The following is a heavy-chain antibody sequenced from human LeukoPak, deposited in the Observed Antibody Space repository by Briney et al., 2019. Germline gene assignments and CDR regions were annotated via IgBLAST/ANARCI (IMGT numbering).Heavy chain of an antibody. Sequence: GGSLRLSCAASGFTFSSYWMSWVRQAPGKGLEWVANIKQDGSEKYYVDSVKGRFTISRDNAKSSLYLQMNSLRAEDTAVYYCARGDQLVRFDPFDYWGQGTLVTVSS. CDR3: ARGDQLVRFDPFDY. J-gene: IGHJ4*02. CDR2: IKQDGSEK. D-gene: IGHD6-13*01. V-gene: IGHV3-7*01. CDR1: GFTFSSYW.